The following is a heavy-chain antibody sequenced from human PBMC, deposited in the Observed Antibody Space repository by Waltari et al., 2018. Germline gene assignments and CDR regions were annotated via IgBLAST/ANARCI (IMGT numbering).Heavy chain of an antibody. CDR3: ARGGNNYYGFDY. V-gene: IGHV3-23*01. CDR1: EFTFSSYA. CDR2: ISGSGDTI. Sequence: EVQLLESGGGLVQPGGSLRLSCAASEFTFSSYALSWVRQAPGKGLEWVSAISGSGDTIYYADSVKGRFTISRDNFKNTLYLQMNSLRADDTAVYYCARGGNNYYGFDYWGQGTLVTVSS. J-gene: IGHJ4*02. D-gene: IGHD1-26*01.